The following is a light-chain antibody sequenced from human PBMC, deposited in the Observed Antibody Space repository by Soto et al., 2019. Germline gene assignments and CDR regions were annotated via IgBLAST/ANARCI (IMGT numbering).Light chain of an antibody. J-gene: IGKJ2*01. CDR2: GAS. CDR3: QQYGSSPYT. Sequence: EIVLTQSPGTLSLSPGERATLSCRASQSVSSSYLAWYRQKPGQAPRLLIFGASSRATGIPDRFSGSGSGTDFTLTISRLEPADCAVYYCQQYGSSPYTFGQGTKLEIK. V-gene: IGKV3-20*01. CDR1: QSVSSSY.